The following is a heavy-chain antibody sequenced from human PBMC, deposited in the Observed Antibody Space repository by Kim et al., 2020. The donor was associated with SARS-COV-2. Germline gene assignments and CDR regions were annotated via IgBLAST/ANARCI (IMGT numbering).Heavy chain of an antibody. Sequence: NPSLKSRVTISVDTSKNQFSLKLSSVTAADTAVYYCAREESSSWYGRFDYWGQGTLVTVSS. D-gene: IGHD6-13*01. CDR3: AREESSSWYGRFDY. J-gene: IGHJ4*02. V-gene: IGHV4-59*01.